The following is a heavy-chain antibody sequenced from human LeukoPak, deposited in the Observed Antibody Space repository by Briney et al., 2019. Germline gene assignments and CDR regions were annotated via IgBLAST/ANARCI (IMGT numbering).Heavy chain of an antibody. J-gene: IGHJ4*02. D-gene: IGHD6-19*01. CDR2: ISSSSSYI. Sequence: NTGGSLRLSCAASGFTFSSYSMNWVRQAPGKGLEWVSSISSSSSYIYYADSVKGRFTISRDNARNSLYLQMNSLRAEDTAVYYCARDHGRDAVDVRVDYWGQGILVTVSS. CDR3: ARDHGRDAVDVRVDY. V-gene: IGHV3-21*01. CDR1: GFTFSSYS.